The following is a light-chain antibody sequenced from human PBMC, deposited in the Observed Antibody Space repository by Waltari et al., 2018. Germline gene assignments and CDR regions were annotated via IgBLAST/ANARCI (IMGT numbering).Light chain of an antibody. CDR1: ETTYNF. Sequence: IVMTQSPGTLSVSPGQRASLSCRASETTYNFLAWYQQKPGQSPRLLIHGISTRAAGVPARFTGSGSGADFTLTIDSLQSDDFALYFCQQYFNWPLTFSQGTKVEI. CDR3: QQYFNWPLT. V-gene: IGKV3-15*01. CDR2: GIS. J-gene: IGKJ1*01.